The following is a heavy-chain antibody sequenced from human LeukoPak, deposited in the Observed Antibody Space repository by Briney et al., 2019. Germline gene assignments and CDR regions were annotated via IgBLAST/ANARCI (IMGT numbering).Heavy chain of an antibody. CDR1: GFTFSGCA. Sequence: EGSLRLSCATSGFTFSGCAMHWVRQAPGKGLEWVAVVSYDGIIKYYADSLKGRFTISRDNSKNTLYLQMNSLRTEDTAMYYCATGGGLATEIDYWGQGTLVTVSS. CDR2: VSYDGIIK. V-gene: IGHV3-30*04. J-gene: IGHJ4*02. D-gene: IGHD3-16*01. CDR3: ATGGGLATEIDY.